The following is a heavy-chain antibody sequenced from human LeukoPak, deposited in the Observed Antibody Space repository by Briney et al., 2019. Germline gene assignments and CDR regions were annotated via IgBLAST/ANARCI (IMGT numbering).Heavy chain of an antibody. V-gene: IGHV3-30*18. J-gene: IGHJ4*02. D-gene: IGHD1-1*01. CDR1: GFNFTYYA. CDR2: VSYDGNDG. CDR3: AKLAWNDGSYYFDY. Sequence: GVSLRLSCIGSGFNFTYYAIYWVRQAPGKGLEWVAVVSYDGNDGYYADSVKGRFSISRDNSQNTVTLQMNNLRVDDTAIYYCAKLAWNDGSYYFDYWGQGTLVTVSS.